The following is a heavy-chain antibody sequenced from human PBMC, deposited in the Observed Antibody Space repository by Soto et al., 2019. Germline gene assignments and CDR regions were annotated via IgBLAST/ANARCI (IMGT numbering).Heavy chain of an antibody. CDR3: ARGFGFLDYYYYGMDV. CDR1: GGSISSYY. J-gene: IGHJ6*02. D-gene: IGHD3-3*01. Sequence: QVQLQESGPGLVKPSETLSLTCTVSGGSISSYYWSWIRQPAGKGLEWIGRIYTSGRTNYNPSLKSRVTMSVDTSKNQFSLKLSSVTAADTAVYYCARGFGFLDYYYYGMDVWGQGTTVTVSS. CDR2: IYTSGRT. V-gene: IGHV4-4*07.